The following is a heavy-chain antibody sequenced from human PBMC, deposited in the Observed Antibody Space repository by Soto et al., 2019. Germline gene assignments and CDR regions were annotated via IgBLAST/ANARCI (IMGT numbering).Heavy chain of an antibody. J-gene: IGHJ6*02. CDR3: AAPLCCGGSCYHRHYYYYGMDL. Sequence: GGSLRLSCAASGFTFSSSGMHWVRQAPGKGLEWVAVISYDGSNKYYADSVKGRFTISRDNSKNTLYLQMNSLRAEDTAVYYCAAPLCCGGSCYHRHYYYYGMDLWGLGTTVTVSS. V-gene: IGHV3-30*03. CDR1: GFTFSSSG. CDR2: ISYDGSNK. D-gene: IGHD2-15*01.